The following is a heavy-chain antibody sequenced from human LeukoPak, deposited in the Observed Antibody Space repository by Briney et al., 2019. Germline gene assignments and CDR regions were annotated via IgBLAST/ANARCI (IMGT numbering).Heavy chain of an antibody. CDR1: GYSFTSYW. V-gene: IGHV5-51*01. CDR3: ARGREVVALNWFDP. D-gene: IGHD2-15*01. Sequence: GESLKISCKGSGYSFTSYWIGWVRQMPGKGLEWMGLIYPGDSDTRYSPSFQGQVTIPAAKSISTAYLQWSSLKASDTAMYYCARGREVVALNWFDPWGQGTLVTVSS. CDR2: IYPGDSDT. J-gene: IGHJ5*02.